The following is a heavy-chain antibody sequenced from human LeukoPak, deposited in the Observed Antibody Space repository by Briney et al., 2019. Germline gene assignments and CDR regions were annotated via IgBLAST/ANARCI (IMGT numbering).Heavy chain of an antibody. CDR2: INPSGGST. CDR3: ARTLGYCSGGSCYSYYGMDV. Sequence: GASVKVSCKASGYTFTSYYMHWVRQAPGQGLEWMGIINPSGGSTSYAQKFQGRVTITRDTSASTAYMELSSLRSEDTAVYYCARTLGYCSGGSCYSYYGMDVWGQGTTVTVSS. D-gene: IGHD2-15*01. J-gene: IGHJ6*02. V-gene: IGHV1-46*01. CDR1: GYTFTSYY.